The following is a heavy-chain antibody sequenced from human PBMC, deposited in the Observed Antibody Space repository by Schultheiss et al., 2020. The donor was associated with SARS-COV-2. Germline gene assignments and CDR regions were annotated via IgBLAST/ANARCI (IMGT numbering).Heavy chain of an antibody. CDR1: GYTFTGYY. V-gene: IGHV1-2*06. CDR3: ARGARLYYYDSSGYLPWDY. CDR2: INPNSGGT. J-gene: IGHJ4*02. Sequence: ASVKVSCKASGYTFTGYYMHWVRQAPGQGLEWMGRINPNSGGTNYAQKFQGRVTMTRDTSISTAYMELSRLRSDDTAVYYCARGARLYYYDSSGYLPWDYWGQGTLVTVSS. D-gene: IGHD3-22*01.